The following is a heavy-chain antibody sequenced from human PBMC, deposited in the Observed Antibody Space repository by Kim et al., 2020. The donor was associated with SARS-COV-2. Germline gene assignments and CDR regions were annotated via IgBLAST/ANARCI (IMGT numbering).Heavy chain of an antibody. V-gene: IGHV4-31*03. CDR1: GGSISSGGYY. J-gene: IGHJ4*02. CDR2: IYYSGST. CDR3: ARVPVTTFRHFDY. D-gene: IGHD4-17*01. Sequence: SETLSLTCTVSGGSISSGGYYWSWIRQHPGKGLEWIGYIYYSGSTYYNPSLKSRVTISVDTSKNQFSLKLSSVTAADTAVYYCARVPVTTFRHFDYWGQGTLVTVSS.